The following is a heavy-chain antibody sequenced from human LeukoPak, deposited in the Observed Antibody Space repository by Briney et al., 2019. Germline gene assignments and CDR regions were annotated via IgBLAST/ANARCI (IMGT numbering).Heavy chain of an antibody. CDR2: VFYSGNT. V-gene: IGHV4-59*01. CDR1: GGSISGCY. D-gene: IGHD2-2*01. J-gene: IGHJ4*02. CDR3: ARGTDYGDS. Sequence: PSETLSLTCTVSGGSISGCYYNWLRQPPGKGLEWIGYVFYSGNTNYNPSLKSRLTISVDTSKNQVSLNLFSVTAADTAVYYCARGTDYGDSWGQGTLVTVSS.